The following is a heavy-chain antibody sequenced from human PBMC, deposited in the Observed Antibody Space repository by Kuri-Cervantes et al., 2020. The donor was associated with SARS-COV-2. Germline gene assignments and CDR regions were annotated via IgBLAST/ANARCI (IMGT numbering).Heavy chain of an antibody. CDR2: ISGSGGST. CDR1: GFTFSSYA. Sequence: GESLKISCAASGFTFSSYAMSWVRQAPGKGLEWVSAISGSGGSTYYADSVKGRFTISRDNSKNTLYLQMNSLRAEDTAVYYCARSGDDYSNYPSYYYYYYYMDVWGKGTTVTVSS. J-gene: IGHJ6*03. V-gene: IGHV3-23*01. D-gene: IGHD4-11*01. CDR3: ARSGDDYSNYPSYYYYYYYMDV.